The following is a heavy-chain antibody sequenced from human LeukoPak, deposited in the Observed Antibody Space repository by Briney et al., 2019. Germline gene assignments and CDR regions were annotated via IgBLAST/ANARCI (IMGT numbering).Heavy chain of an antibody. V-gene: IGHV3-33*01. J-gene: IGHJ4*02. CDR2: TWYDGNNK. D-gene: IGHD2-21*02. Sequence: TGGSLRLSCAASGFTFSSYGMHWVRQAPGKGLEWVAVTWYDGNNKDYADSVKGRFTIYRDNSKNTVYLQMNSLRAEDTAVYHCARDRCGGNCFYLDSWGQGTLVTVSS. CDR1: GFTFSSYG. CDR3: ARDRCGGNCFYLDS.